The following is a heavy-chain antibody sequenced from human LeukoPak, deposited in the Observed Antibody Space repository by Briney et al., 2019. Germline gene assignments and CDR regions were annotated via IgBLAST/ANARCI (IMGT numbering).Heavy chain of an antibody. J-gene: IGHJ4*02. CDR3: AREILAPGKTHDY. CDR2: INDDGSAT. CDR1: GFTFSSYW. V-gene: IGHV3-74*01. Sequence: PGGSLRLSCAASGFTFSSYWMHWVRQAPGKGLVWVSRINDDGSATFYADSVKGRITISRDNAKNTLFLQINSLRAEDTAVYYCAREILAPGKTHDYWGQGTLVTVSS.